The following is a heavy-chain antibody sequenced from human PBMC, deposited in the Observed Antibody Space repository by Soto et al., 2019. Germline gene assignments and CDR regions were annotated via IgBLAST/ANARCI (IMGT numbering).Heavy chain of an antibody. CDR3: AREMKEYQLLYVEGYFDY. J-gene: IGHJ4*02. CDR2: INPNSGGT. D-gene: IGHD2-2*01. CDR1: GYTFTGYY. V-gene: IGHV1-2*04. Sequence: ASVKVSCKASGYTFTGYYMHWVRQAPGQGLEWMGWINPNSGGTNYAQKFQGWVTMTRDTSISTAYMELSRLRSDDTAVYYCAREMKEYQLLYVEGYFDYWGQGTLVTVSS.